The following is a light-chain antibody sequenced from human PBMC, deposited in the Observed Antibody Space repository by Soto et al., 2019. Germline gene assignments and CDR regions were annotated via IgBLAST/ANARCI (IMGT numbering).Light chain of an antibody. CDR2: QVS. V-gene: IGKV2-30*01. J-gene: IGKJ1*01. CDR1: QSLVYSEGNTY. Sequence: DVVMTQSPLSLPVSVGQPASISYRSSQSLVYSEGNTYLNWFQQRPGQSPRRLIYQVSNRDSGVPDRFSGSGSGTEFTLKISRVEAEDVGVYYCMQGTQWPWTFGQGTKVEIK. CDR3: MQGTQWPWT.